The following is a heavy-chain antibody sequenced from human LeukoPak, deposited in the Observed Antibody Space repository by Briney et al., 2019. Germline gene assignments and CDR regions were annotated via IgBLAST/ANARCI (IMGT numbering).Heavy chain of an antibody. CDR2: IIPIFGTA. D-gene: IGHD2-21*02. V-gene: IGHV1-69*13. CDR3: ARGGPLAYCGGDCYIGDNYYYYGMDV. CDR1: GGTFISYA. J-gene: IGHJ6*02. Sequence: VKVSCKASGGTFISYAISWVRQAPGQGLEWMGGIIPIFGTANYAQKFQGRVTITADESTSTAYMELSSLRSEDTAVYYCARGGPLAYCGGDCYIGDNYYYYGMDVWGQGTTVTVSS.